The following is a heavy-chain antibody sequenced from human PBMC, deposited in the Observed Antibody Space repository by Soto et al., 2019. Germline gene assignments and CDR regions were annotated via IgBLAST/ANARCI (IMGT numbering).Heavy chain of an antibody. CDR1: GYPFSTYA. CDR2: INVGNGNT. D-gene: IGHD1-26*01. Sequence: ASVKVSCKTSGYPFSTYALHWVRQAPGQRLEWMGWINVGNGNTKYSQRFQGRVTFTRDTSAGTVYMQLSSLTSEDTAVYYCARDDSGFSGSHYIDYFNYWGQGALVTVSS. V-gene: IGHV1-3*01. J-gene: IGHJ4*02. CDR3: ARDDSGFSGSHYIDYFNY.